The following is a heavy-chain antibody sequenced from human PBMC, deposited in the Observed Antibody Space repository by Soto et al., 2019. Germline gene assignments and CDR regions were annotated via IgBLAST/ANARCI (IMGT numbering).Heavy chain of an antibody. CDR1: GGSISSHY. Sequence: SETLSLTCTGSGGSISSHYWGWIRLPAGKGLEWIGRVYTTGGTDYNPSLKRRVTISIDTSKNKFSLRLSSVTAADTALYFCVRDVTWGTYKKFDYWGQGALVTVSS. CDR2: VYTTGGT. D-gene: IGHD3-16*01. V-gene: IGHV4-4*07. J-gene: IGHJ4*02. CDR3: VRDVTWGTYKKFDY.